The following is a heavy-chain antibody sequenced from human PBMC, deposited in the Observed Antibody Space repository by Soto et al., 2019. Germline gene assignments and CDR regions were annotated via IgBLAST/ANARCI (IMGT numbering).Heavy chain of an antibody. CDR2: ISSSSSTI. Sequence: GGLLRLSCAASGFTFSSYSMNWVRQAPGKGLEWVSYISSSSSTIYYADSVKGRFTISRDNAKNSLYLQMNSLRDEDTAVYYCARGLYYYDSSGYWGYWGQGTLVTVSS. CDR1: GFTFSSYS. CDR3: ARGLYYYDSSGYWGY. D-gene: IGHD3-22*01. J-gene: IGHJ4*02. V-gene: IGHV3-48*02.